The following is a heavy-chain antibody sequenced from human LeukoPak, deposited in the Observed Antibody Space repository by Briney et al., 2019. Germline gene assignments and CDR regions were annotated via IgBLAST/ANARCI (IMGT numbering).Heavy chain of an antibody. V-gene: IGHV4-59*01. CDR2: IYYSGST. Sequence: PSETLSLTCTVYGGSISSYYWSWIRQPPGKGLEWIGYIYYSGSTNYNPSLKSRVTISVDTSKNQFSLKLSSVTAADTAVYYCARVKYYDVWSGYYYDYYGMDVWGQGTTVTVSS. CDR1: GGSISSYY. J-gene: IGHJ6*02. D-gene: IGHD3-3*01. CDR3: ARVKYYDVWSGYYYDYYGMDV.